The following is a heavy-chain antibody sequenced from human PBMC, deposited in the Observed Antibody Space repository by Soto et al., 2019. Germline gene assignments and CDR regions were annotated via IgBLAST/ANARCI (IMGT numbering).Heavy chain of an antibody. CDR3: ARGRDGYNLGSFDY. CDR2: IIPIFGTA. CDR1: GGTFSSYA. D-gene: IGHD5-12*01. V-gene: IGHV1-69*06. J-gene: IGHJ4*02. Sequence: GASVKVSCKASGGTFSSYAISWVRQAPGQGLEWMGGIIPIFGTANYAQKFQGRVTITADKSTSTAYMELSSLRSEDTAVYYCARGRDGYNLGSFDYWGQGTLVTVSS.